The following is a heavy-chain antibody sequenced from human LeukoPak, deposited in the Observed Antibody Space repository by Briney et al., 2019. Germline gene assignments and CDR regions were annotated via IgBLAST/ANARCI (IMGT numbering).Heavy chain of an antibody. J-gene: IGHJ4*02. CDR3: ARDGSSGSGDY. CDR1: GYTFINYY. Sequence: ASVKVSCKASGYTFINYYVHWVRQAPGQGLEWMGMINPSGGNTGYAHKFQGRVTMTRDTSTSTVHVELSSLRSEDTAVYYCARDGSSGSGDYWGQGALVAVSS. V-gene: IGHV1-46*01. D-gene: IGHD3-22*01. CDR2: INPSGGNT.